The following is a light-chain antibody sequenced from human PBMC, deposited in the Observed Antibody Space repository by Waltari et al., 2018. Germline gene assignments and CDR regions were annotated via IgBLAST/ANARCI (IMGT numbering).Light chain of an antibody. V-gene: IGKV3-11*01. CDR3: QQRSNRPLT. CDR2: DAS. CDR1: QSVSSY. J-gene: IGKJ4*01. Sequence: EVVLTQSPATLSLSLGERATLSCRASQSVSSYLAWYQQKPGQAPRLLIYDASNRVTGIPARFSGSGSGTDFTLTISSLEPEDFAVYYCQQRSNRPLTFGGGTKVEIK.